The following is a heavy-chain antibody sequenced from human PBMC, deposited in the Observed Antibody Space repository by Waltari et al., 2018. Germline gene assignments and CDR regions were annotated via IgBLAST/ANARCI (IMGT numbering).Heavy chain of an antibody. CDR2: IIPIFGTA. Sequence: QVQLVQSGAEVKKPGSSVKVPCQASCGTFSSYAISWVRQAPGQGLEWMGGIIPIFGTANYAQKCQGRVTITADKSTSTAYMELSSLRSEDTAVYYCARVNGGSYGFDPWGQGTLVTVSS. CDR1: CGTFSSYA. D-gene: IGHD1-26*01. J-gene: IGHJ5*02. V-gene: IGHV1-69*14. CDR3: ARVNGGSYGFDP.